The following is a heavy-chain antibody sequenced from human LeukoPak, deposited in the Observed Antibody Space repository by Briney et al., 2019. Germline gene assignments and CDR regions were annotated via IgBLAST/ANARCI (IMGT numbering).Heavy chain of an antibody. V-gene: IGHV1-46*01. D-gene: IGHD6-6*01. CDR1: GYTFTSYY. J-gene: IGHJ4*02. CDR2: ITPSGGST. CDR3: AREGGIAARPMDY. Sequence: ASVKVSCKASGYTFTSYYIHWVRQAPGQGLEWMGIITPSGGSTSYAQKLQGRVTMTRDTSTSTVYMELSSLRSEDTAVYYCAREGGIAARPMDYWGQGTLVTVSS.